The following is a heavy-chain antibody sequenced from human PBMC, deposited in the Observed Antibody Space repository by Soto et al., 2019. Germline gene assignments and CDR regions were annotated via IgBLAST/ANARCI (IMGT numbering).Heavy chain of an antibody. D-gene: IGHD2-15*01. J-gene: IGHJ3*02. CDR2: INPNSGGT. CDR1: GYTFTGYY. V-gene: IGHV1-2*04. Sequence: WASVKVSCKASGYTFTGYYMHWVRQAPGQGLEWMGWINPNSGGTNYAQKFQGWVTMTRDTSISTAYMELSRLRSDDTAVYYCAREKGYCSGGSCYSSEAFDIWGQGTMVTVSS. CDR3: AREKGYCSGGSCYSSEAFDI.